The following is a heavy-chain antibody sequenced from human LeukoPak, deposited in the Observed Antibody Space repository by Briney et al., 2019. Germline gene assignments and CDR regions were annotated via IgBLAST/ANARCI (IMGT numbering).Heavy chain of an antibody. D-gene: IGHD4-17*01. CDR1: GFTFDDYA. V-gene: IGHV3-9*01. CDR2: ISWNSGSI. Sequence: PGRSLRLSCAASGFTFDDYAMHWVRHAPGKGLEWVSGISWNSGSIGYADSVKGRFTISRDNAKNSLYLQMNSLRAEDTALYYCAKDRDYGDYGRGAFDIWGQGTMVTVSS. J-gene: IGHJ3*02. CDR3: AKDRDYGDYGRGAFDI.